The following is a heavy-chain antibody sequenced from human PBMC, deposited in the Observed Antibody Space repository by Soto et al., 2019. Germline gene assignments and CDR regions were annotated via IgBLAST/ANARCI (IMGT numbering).Heavy chain of an antibody. Sequence: EVQLLESGGGLVHPGGPLRLSCATSGFSFSSYAMTWLGQAPGKGLDGVSTISPTGGSTYYADSVTGRFTISRDDSKNTLYLHMNSLRAEDTATYYCAKDLLQWLGGSGPFDYWGQGTLVTVSS. CDR1: GFSFSSYA. V-gene: IGHV3-23*01. CDR2: ISPTGGST. D-gene: IGHD6-19*01. J-gene: IGHJ4*02. CDR3: AKDLLQWLGGSGPFDY.